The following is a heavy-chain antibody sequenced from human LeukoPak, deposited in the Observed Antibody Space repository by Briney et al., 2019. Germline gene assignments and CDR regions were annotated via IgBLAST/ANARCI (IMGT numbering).Heavy chain of an antibody. Sequence: SETLSLTCTVSGGSISSGGYYWSWIRQPPGKGLEWIGEINHSGSTNYNPSLKSRVTISVDTSKNQFSLKLSSVTAADTAVYYCAGYTVTPPSYYGMDVWGQGTTVTVSS. CDR2: INHSGST. V-gene: IGHV4-39*07. CDR3: AGYTVTPPSYYGMDV. CDR1: GGSISSGGYY. D-gene: IGHD4-11*01. J-gene: IGHJ6*02.